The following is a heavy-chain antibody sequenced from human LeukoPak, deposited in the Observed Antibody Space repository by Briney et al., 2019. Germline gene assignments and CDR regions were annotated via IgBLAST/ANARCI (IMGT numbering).Heavy chain of an antibody. CDR1: GFSFSINW. J-gene: IGHJ3*02. CDR2: INNDGSST. V-gene: IGHV3-74*01. Sequence: PGGSLRLSCAASGFSFSINWMHWVRQVPGKGLVWVSRINNDGSSTNYADSVKGRFTMSRDNAKNTLYLQMNSLRAEDTAVYYCARDKGYAFDIWGRGTMVTVSS. CDR3: ARDKGYAFDI.